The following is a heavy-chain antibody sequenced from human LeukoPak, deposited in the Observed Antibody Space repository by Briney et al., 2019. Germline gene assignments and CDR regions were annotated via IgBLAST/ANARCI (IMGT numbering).Heavy chain of an antibody. CDR3: ASSYHADSLAYYYYYYMDV. Sequence: ASVKVSCKASGGTFSSYAISWVRQTPGQGLEWMGGIIPIFGTANYAQKFQGRVTITADKSTSTAYMELSSLRSEDTAVYYCASSYHADSLAYYYYYYMDVWGKGTTVTVSS. CDR2: IIPIFGTA. CDR1: GGTFSSYA. V-gene: IGHV1-69*06. J-gene: IGHJ6*03. D-gene: IGHD1-14*01.